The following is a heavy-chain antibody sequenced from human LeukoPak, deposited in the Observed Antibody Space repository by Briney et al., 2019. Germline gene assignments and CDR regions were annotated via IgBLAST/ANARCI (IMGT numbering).Heavy chain of an antibody. J-gene: IGHJ4*02. V-gene: IGHV3-15*01. CDR3: LTGDYDFWSGFYSPNHYFDY. D-gene: IGHD3-3*01. CDR1: GVTLTSAW. CDR2: IKGKTAAGAP. Sequence: GGSLRLSCAVSGVTLTSAWMSWVRQAPGKGLEWVGRIKGKTAAGAPDYVASVKGRFTIPRDDSKNTLFLQMNSLKTEDTAVYYCLTGDYDFWSGFYSPNHYFDYWGQGTLVTVSS.